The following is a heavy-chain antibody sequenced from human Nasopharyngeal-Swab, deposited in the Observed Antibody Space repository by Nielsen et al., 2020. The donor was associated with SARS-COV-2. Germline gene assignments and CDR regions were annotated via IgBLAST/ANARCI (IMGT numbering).Heavy chain of an antibody. CDR3: ARDGRLRYFDWSYYYYGMDV. J-gene: IGHJ6*02. Sequence: GESLKISCAASGFTYWMNWVRPAPGKGLEWVGNIGQDGGGKKYVDSVKGRFTISRDNAKNSLYLQMNSLRAEDTAVYYCARDGRLRYFDWSYYYYGMDVWGQGTTVTVSS. CDR1: GFTYW. D-gene: IGHD3-9*01. CDR2: IGQDGGGK. V-gene: IGHV3-7*01.